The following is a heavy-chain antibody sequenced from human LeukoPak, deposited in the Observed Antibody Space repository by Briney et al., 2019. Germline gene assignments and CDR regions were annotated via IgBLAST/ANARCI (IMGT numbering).Heavy chain of an antibody. D-gene: IGHD3-22*01. CDR2: IIPIFGTT. V-gene: IGHV1-69*05. Sequence: ASVKVSCKASGGTYSNYAISWVRQAPGQGLEWMGRIIPIFGTTNYAQKFQGRVTITTDESTSTAYMELSSLRSEDTAVYYCARGGEANYYDTSGYYLYYYWGQGTLVTDSS. CDR1: GGTYSNYA. CDR3: ARGGEANYYDTSGYYLYYY. J-gene: IGHJ4*02.